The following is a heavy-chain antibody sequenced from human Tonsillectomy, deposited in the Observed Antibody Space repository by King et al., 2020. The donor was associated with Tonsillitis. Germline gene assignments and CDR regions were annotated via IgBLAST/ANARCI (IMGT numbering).Heavy chain of an antibody. Sequence: VQLQESGPGLVKPSETLSLTCSVSGGSISTYYWSWIRQPPGKGLESIGYIYKGGSTTYNPSFKSRVTXSVDTSKNQVSLKLNSVTTADTVVYYFSRDGPXXXIQYWGQGXLVTVX. CDR3: SRDGPXXXIQY. CDR1: GGSISTYY. CDR2: IYKGGST. V-gene: IGHV4-59*01. J-gene: IGHJ4*02.